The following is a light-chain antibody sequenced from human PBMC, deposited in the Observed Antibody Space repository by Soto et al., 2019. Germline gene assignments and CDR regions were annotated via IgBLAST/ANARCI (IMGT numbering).Light chain of an antibody. CDR1: SSNIGAGYD. CDR3: QSHDSSLNSWV. Sequence: QSVLTQPPSMSGAPGQRVTISCTGSSSNIGAGYDVQWYQHLPGTAPKLLIYGNTNRPSGVPDRFSGSKSGTSASLAITGLQAEDEADYYCQSHDSSLNSWVFGGGTKLTVL. CDR2: GNT. J-gene: IGLJ3*02. V-gene: IGLV1-40*01.